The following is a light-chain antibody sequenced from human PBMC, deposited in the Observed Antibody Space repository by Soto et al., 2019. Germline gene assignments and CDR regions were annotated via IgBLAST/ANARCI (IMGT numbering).Light chain of an antibody. J-gene: IGKJ1*01. CDR3: LQVYAFPRT. CDR1: QDIGGR. V-gene: IGKV1-12*01. Sequence: DYQITNPTFSGSASVVDVITIICRASQDIGGRLAWFQQKPGKAPQYLIQAASILQSGVPSRFSGSGSGTEFILTINNLQPEDFASYFCLQVYAFPRTFGLGTKVDIK. CDR2: AAS.